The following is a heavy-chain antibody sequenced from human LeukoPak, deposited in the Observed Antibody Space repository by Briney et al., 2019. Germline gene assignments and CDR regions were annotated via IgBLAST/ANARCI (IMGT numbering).Heavy chain of an antibody. CDR3: AKDAYDYDSRCPDY. D-gene: IGHD3-22*01. V-gene: IGHV3-30*18. Sequence: GGSLRLSCAASGFTFSSFGMHWVSQAPGKGLEWVAVISYAGSNIFYADSVKGRFTISRDNSKKTVYLQMNSLRAEDTAVYYCAKDAYDYDSRCPDYWGQGTLVTVSS. CDR2: ISYAGSNI. CDR1: GFTFSSFG. J-gene: IGHJ4*02.